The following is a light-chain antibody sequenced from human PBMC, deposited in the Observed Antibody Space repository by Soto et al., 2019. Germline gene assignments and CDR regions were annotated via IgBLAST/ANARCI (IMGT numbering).Light chain of an antibody. Sequence: EIVLTQSPGTLSLSPGERATLSCRASQSVSTSYLAWYQQKPGQAPRLLIYGASSRATGIPDRFSGSGSGADFTLTISRLEPEDVAVYYCQQYVSVPITFGGGTKVEIK. CDR3: QQYVSVPIT. V-gene: IGKV3-20*01. CDR1: QSVSTSY. CDR2: GAS. J-gene: IGKJ4*01.